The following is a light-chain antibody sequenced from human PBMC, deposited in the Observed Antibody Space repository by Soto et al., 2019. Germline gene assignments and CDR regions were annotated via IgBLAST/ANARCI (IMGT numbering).Light chain of an antibody. Sequence: ILLTESPTTLSFSQGEIATLSCRASQSVSSNLAWYQQKPGQAPRLLIYGASTRATGIPARFSGSGSGTDFTLTISRLEAEDFAVYYCQQASSSPITFAQGTRLEIK. CDR2: GAS. CDR1: QSVSSN. J-gene: IGKJ5*01. CDR3: QQASSSPIT. V-gene: IGKV3-20*01.